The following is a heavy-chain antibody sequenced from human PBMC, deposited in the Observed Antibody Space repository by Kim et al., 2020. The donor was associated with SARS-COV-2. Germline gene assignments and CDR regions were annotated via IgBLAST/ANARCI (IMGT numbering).Heavy chain of an antibody. CDR3: ARHVEGRGYDFWSGYYYFDY. CDR1: GGSISSSSYY. Sequence: SETLSLTCTVSGGSISSSSYYWGWIRQPPGKGLEWIGSIYYSGSTYYNPSLKSRVTISVDTSKNQFSLKLSSVTAADTAVYYCARHVEGRGYDFWSGYYYFDYWGQGTLVTVSS. J-gene: IGHJ4*02. CDR2: IYYSGST. D-gene: IGHD3-3*01. V-gene: IGHV4-39*01.